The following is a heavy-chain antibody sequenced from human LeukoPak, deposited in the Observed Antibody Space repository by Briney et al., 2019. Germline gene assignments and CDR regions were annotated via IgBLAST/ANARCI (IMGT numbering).Heavy chain of an antibody. CDR2: IYTSGST. Sequence: SETLSLTCTVSGGSISSYYWSWIRQPAGKGLEWIGRIYTSGSTNYNPSLKSRVTMSVDKSKNQFSLKLSSVTAADTAVYYCARRRLTMVRGVSMFDYWGQGTLVTVSS. V-gene: IGHV4-4*07. CDR1: GGSISSYY. J-gene: IGHJ4*02. D-gene: IGHD3-10*01. CDR3: ARRRLTMVRGVSMFDY.